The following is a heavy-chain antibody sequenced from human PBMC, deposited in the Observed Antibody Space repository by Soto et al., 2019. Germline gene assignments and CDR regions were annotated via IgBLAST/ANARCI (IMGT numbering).Heavy chain of an antibody. J-gene: IGHJ6*02. D-gene: IGHD2-8*01. V-gene: IGHV3-23*01. CDR3: AKDRDLVLMAEMDV. Sequence: GGSLRLSCAASGFTFSSYAMSWVRQAPGKGLEWVSAISGSGGSTYYADSVKGRFTISRDNSKNSMYLQMNSLRAEDTAVYYCAKDRDLVLMAEMDVWGQGTTVTVSS. CDR2: ISGSGGST. CDR1: GFTFSSYA.